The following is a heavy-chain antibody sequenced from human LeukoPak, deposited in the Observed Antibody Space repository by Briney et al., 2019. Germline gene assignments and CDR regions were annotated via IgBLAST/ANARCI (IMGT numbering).Heavy chain of an antibody. CDR3: ARRLRGIAAAGYYFDY. Sequence: GESLKISCKGSGYSFTSYWIGWVRQMPGKGLEWMGIIYPGDSDTRYSPSFQGQVTISADKSISTAYLQWSSLKASDTAMYYCARRLRGIAAAGYYFDYWGQGTLVTVSS. CDR1: GYSFTSYW. J-gene: IGHJ4*02. V-gene: IGHV5-51*01. CDR2: IYPGDSDT. D-gene: IGHD6-13*01.